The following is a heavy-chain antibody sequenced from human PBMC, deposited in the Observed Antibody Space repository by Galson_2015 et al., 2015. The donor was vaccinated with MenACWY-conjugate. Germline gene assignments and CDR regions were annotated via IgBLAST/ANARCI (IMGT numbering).Heavy chain of an antibody. V-gene: IGHV5-51*01. Sequence: EWMGIIYPGDSDTRYSPSFQGHVTISADKSIATAYVQWSSLKASDTAMYYCARKMGPDAFDVWGQGTMVTVSS. D-gene: IGHD1-26*01. CDR2: IYPGDSDT. CDR3: ARKMGPDAFDV. J-gene: IGHJ3*01.